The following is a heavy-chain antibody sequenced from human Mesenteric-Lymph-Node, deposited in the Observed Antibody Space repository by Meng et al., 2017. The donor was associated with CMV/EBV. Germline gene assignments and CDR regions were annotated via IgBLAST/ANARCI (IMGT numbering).Heavy chain of an antibody. D-gene: IGHD6-6*01. CDR2: INPNSGGT. J-gene: IGHJ5*02. CDR1: GYNFTGYY. Sequence: ASVQVSCKASGYNFTGYYMHWVRQAPGQGLEWMGWINPNSGGTNYAQKFQGRVTITRDTSISTAYMELSRLRSDDAAVYYCARSYSSSSGWFDPWGQGTLVTVSS. CDR3: ARSYSSSSGWFDP. V-gene: IGHV1-2*02.